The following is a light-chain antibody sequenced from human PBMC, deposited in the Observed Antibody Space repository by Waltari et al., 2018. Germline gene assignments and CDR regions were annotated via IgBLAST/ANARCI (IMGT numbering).Light chain of an antibody. CDR3: CSYAGSRTYV. Sequence: QSALTQPASVSGSPGQSITISCTGTSSDVGNFNLVSWYQQPPGKVPKLLIYEVSKRPSGVCNHFSGSKSGNTASLTISGLRAEDEADYYCCSYAGSRTYVFGTGTKVTVL. CDR2: EVS. V-gene: IGLV2-23*02. J-gene: IGLJ1*01. CDR1: SSDVGNFNL.